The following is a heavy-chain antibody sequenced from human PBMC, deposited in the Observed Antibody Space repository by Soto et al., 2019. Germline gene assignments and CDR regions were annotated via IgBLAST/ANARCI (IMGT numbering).Heavy chain of an antibody. CDR3: ARCLSCSSTSCVNWFDP. Sequence: SETLSLTCTFSGGSISSYYWSWIRQPPGKGLEWIGYIYYSGSTNYNPSLKSRVTISVDTSKNQFSLKLSSVTAADTAVYYCARCLSCSSTSCVNWFDPSGQGTLVTVSS. D-gene: IGHD2-2*01. V-gene: IGHV4-59*08. J-gene: IGHJ5*02. CDR1: GGSISSYY. CDR2: IYYSGST.